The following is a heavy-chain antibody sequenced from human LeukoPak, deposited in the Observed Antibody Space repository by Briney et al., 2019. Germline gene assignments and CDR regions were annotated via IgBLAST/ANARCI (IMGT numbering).Heavy chain of an antibody. V-gene: IGHV4-39*01. CDR2: INYSGST. CDR3: GRSVASQGPTHNWFGP. CDR1: GGSINTNNHY. Sequence: SETLSLTCSVSGGSINTNNHYWGWIRQPPGKGLEWIGTINYSGSTFYNPSLQSRVTLSVDTSKNLFSLKLSSVTAADAAVYYCGRSVASQGPTHNWFGPWGQGTLVTVSS. J-gene: IGHJ5*02. D-gene: IGHD6-6*01.